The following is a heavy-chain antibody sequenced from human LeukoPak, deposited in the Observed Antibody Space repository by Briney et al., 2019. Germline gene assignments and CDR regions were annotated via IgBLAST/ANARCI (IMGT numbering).Heavy chain of an antibody. CDR3: ARGDTSNFDNTLDV. D-gene: IGHD6-13*01. J-gene: IGHJ3*01. CDR1: GFTFSGNW. CDR2: IKQDGSEK. Sequence: GGSLRLSCAASGFTFSGNWMAWLRQAPGRGLEWVAHIKQDGSEKNYVDPVKGRFTISRDNAKNSVYLQRDTLRAEDTAVYYCARGDTSNFDNTLDVWGQETMVPVSS. V-gene: IGHV3-7*03.